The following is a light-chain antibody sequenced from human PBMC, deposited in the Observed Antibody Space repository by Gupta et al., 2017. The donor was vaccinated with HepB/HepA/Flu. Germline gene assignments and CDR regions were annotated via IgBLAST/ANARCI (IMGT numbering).Light chain of an antibody. V-gene: IGLV4-69*01. CDR1: SGHSSYA. CDR2: CDSDGSH. J-gene: IGLJ2*01. Sequence: QLVMTQSPSPSASLGASVKLTCTLSSGHSSYAIAWHQQQPEKGPPYLMKCDSDGSHSKGDGIPYRFSGASSAAEPNTKISSVQSEEYSSESCKSSGTGTVVFGGGTKLTVL. CDR3: KSSGTGTVV.